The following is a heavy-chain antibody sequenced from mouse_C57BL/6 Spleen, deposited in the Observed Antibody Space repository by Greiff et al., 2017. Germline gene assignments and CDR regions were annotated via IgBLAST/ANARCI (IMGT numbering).Heavy chain of an antibody. Sequence: EVKLMESGEGLVKPGGSLKLSCAASGFTFSSYAMSWVRQTPEKRLEWVAYISSGGDYIYYADTVKGRFTISSDNARNTLYLQMSSLKSEDTAMYYCTRAGKGNYFDYWGQGTTLTVSA. J-gene: IGHJ2*01. CDR2: ISSGGDYI. CDR3: TRAGKGNYFDY. V-gene: IGHV5-9-1*02. CDR1: GFTFSSYA.